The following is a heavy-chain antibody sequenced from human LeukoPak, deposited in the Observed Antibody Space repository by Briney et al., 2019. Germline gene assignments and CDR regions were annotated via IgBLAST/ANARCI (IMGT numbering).Heavy chain of an antibody. CDR3: VKDSPPRYSGSPPAY. V-gene: IGHV3-7*03. J-gene: IGHJ4*02. CDR2: INKDGGEK. CDR1: GFTFSSYW. D-gene: IGHD1-26*01. Sequence: PGGSLRLSCAASGFTFSSYWMSWVRQAPRKGLEWVANINKDGGEKYYVDSVKGRFTISRDNAKNSLYLQMNSLRAADTAVYYCVKDSPPRYSGSPPAYWGQGTLVTVSS.